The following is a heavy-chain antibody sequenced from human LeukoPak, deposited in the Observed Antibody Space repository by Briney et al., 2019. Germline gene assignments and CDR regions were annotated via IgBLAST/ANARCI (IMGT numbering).Heavy chain of an antibody. V-gene: IGHV3-23*01. CDR1: GLTFSSYA. CDR3: AKEYTGTFSPFPSYFDN. D-gene: IGHD1-26*01. J-gene: IGHJ4*02. CDR2: ITGSGGRT. Sequence: GGSLRLSCAASGLTFSSYAMNWVRQAPGKGLEWVSAITGSGGRTDYADSVKGRFTISRDNSKNTLYLQMNSMRAEDTAIYYCAKEYTGTFSPFPSYFDNWGQGTLVTVSS.